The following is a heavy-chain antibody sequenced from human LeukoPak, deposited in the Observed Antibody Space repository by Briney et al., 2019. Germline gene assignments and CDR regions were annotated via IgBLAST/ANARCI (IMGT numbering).Heavy chain of an antibody. Sequence: GESLKISCTGSGYSFTSDWIGWVRQMPGKGLEWMGIIYPGDSDTRYSPYFQGQVTISADKSVSTAYLQWSSLKASDTAVYYCARRRGAYFDYWGQGTLVTVSS. CDR1: GYSFTSDW. CDR3: ARRRGAYFDY. J-gene: IGHJ4*02. V-gene: IGHV5-51*01. CDR2: IYPGDSDT.